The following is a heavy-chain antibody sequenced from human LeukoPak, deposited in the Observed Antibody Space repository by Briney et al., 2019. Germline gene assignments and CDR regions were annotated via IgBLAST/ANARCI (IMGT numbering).Heavy chain of an antibody. V-gene: IGHV1-18*01. Sequence: ASVKVSCKASGYTFTSYGISWVRQAPGQGLEWMGWISGYNGNTNYAQKLQGRVTMTTDTSTSTAYMELRSLRSDDTAVYYCARASTRYGGYAYYFDYWGQGTLVTVSS. CDR3: ARASTRYGGYAYYFDY. J-gene: IGHJ4*02. CDR2: ISGYNGNT. D-gene: IGHD5-12*01. CDR1: GYTFTSYG.